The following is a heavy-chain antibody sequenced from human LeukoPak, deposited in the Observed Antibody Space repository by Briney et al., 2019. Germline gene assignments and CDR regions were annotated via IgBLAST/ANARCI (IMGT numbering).Heavy chain of an antibody. V-gene: IGHV4-38-2*02. J-gene: IGHJ3*02. D-gene: IGHD2-2*03. Sequence: SETLSLTCAVSGYSLSSGYYWGWIRQPPGKGLEWIGSIYHSGSTYYNPSLKSRVTISGDTSKNQFSLKLSSVTAADTAVYYCAREGLDSPRVDAFDIWGQGTMVTVSS. CDR3: AREGLDSPRVDAFDI. CDR1: GYSLSSGYY. CDR2: IYHSGST.